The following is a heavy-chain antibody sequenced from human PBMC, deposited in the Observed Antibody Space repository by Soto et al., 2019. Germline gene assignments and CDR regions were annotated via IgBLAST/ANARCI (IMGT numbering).Heavy chain of an antibody. J-gene: IGHJ6*02. Sequence: PGGSLRLSCTASGFTFSDYYMGWIRQAPGKGLEWVSYISRSGSTIYYADSVKGRFTISRDNAKNSLYLQMNSLRAEDTAVYYCARDRVLSGFSYDMDVWGQGTTVTVSS. CDR3: ARDRVLSGFSYDMDV. CDR1: GFTFSDYY. V-gene: IGHV3-11*01. D-gene: IGHD3-3*01. CDR2: ISRSGSTI.